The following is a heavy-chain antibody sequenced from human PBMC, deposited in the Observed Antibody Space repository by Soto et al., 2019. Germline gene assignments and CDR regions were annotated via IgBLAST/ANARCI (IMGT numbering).Heavy chain of an antibody. J-gene: IGHJ4*02. D-gene: IGHD3-3*01. Sequence: QVQLQESGPGLVKPSETLSLTCSVSGGSNGSYYWSWIRQPPGKGLEWIGYIYYSGSTNYNPSLKSRVTISVDTSKNQFSLKLSSVTAADTAVYYCARGGWRQIDYWGQGTLVTVSS. V-gene: IGHV4-59*08. CDR3: ARGGWRQIDY. CDR2: IYYSGST. CDR1: GGSNGSYY.